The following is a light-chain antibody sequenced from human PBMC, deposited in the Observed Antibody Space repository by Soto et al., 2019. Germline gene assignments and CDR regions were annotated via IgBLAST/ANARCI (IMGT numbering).Light chain of an antibody. CDR3: SSYAGSSNV. CDR2: EVN. V-gene: IGLV2-8*01. J-gene: IGLJ1*01. Sequence: ALTQPPSASGSPGQSVAISCTGTSSDVGGYSYVSWYQQHPGKAPKLMIYEVNKRPSGVPDRFSGSKSGNTASLTVSGLQAEDEADYYCSSYAGSSNVFGTGTKVTVL. CDR1: SSDVGGYSY.